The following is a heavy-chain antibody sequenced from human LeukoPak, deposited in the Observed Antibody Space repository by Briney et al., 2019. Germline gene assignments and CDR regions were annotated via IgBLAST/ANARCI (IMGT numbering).Heavy chain of an antibody. J-gene: IGHJ4*02. CDR2: IYPGDSDT. Sequence: GESLKISCKGSGYSFTSYWIGWVRQMPGKGLEWMGIIYPGDSDTRYSPSFQGQVTISADKSISTAYLQWSSLKASDTAMYYCARAVRGLIISKAKYYFDYWGQGTLVTVSS. CDR3: ARAVRGLIISKAKYYFDY. CDR1: GYSFTSYW. V-gene: IGHV5-51*01. D-gene: IGHD3-10*01.